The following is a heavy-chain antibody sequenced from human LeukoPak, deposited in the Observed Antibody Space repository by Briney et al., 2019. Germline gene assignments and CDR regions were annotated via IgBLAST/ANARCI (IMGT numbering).Heavy chain of an antibody. V-gene: IGHV1-3*01. J-gene: IGHJ4*02. CDR2: INAGNRNT. Sequence: GVSVKVSCKASGYTFINYTMHWVRQAPGQRLEWMGWINAGNRNTKYSQKFQGRVTITRDTSATIAYMELSSLRSEDTAVYYCARSARSEAADYWGQGTLVTVSS. CDR3: ARSARSEAADY. CDR1: GYTFINYT.